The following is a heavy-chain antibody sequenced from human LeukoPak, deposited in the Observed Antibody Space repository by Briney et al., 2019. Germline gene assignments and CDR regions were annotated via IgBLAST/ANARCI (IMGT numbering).Heavy chain of an antibody. CDR2: IIPIFCTA. Sequence: SVKVSCKASGGTFSSYAISWVRQAPGQGLEWMGGIIPIFCTANYAQKFQGRVTITADESTSTAYMELSSLRSEDTAVYYCARDQGYCSSTSCYGYYYGMDVWGKGTTVTVSS. CDR1: GGTFSSYA. CDR3: ARDQGYCSSTSCYGYYYGMDV. V-gene: IGHV1-69*01. J-gene: IGHJ6*04. D-gene: IGHD2-2*01.